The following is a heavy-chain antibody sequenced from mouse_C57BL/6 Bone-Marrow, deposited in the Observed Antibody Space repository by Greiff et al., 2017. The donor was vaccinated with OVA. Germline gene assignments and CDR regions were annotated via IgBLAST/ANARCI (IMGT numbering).Heavy chain of an antibody. Sequence: LQESGAELARPGASVKLSCKASGYTFSSYGISWVKQRTGQGLEWIGEIYPRSGNTYYNEKFKGKATLTADKSSSTAYMELRSLTSEDSAVYFCAREGGYFYAMDYWGQGTSVTVSS. V-gene: IGHV1-81*01. D-gene: IGHD2-3*01. J-gene: IGHJ4*01. CDR2: IYPRSGNT. CDR3: AREGGYFYAMDY. CDR1: GYTFSSYG.